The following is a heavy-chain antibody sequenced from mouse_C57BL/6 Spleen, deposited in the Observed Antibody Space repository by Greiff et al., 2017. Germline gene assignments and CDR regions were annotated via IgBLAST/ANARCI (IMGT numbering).Heavy chain of an antibody. J-gene: IGHJ3*01. CDR2: IDPSDSDT. Sequence: QVQLQQPGAELVRPGSSVKLSCKASGYTFTSDCMHWVKQRPIQGLEWIGNIDPSDSDTHYNQKFKDKATLTVDTSSSTAYMQLSSLTSEDSAVYYCARTYSDYDGYAYWGQVTLVTVSA. D-gene: IGHD2-4*01. CDR1: GYTFTSDC. CDR3: ARTYSDYDGYAY. V-gene: IGHV1-52*01.